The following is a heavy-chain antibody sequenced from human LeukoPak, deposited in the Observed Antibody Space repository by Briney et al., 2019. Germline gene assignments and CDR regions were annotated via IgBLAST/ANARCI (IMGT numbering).Heavy chain of an antibody. Sequence: GGSLRLSCAASGFTFSSYSMNWVRQAPGKGLEWVSSISSSSSYIYYADSVKGRFTISRDNAKNSLYLQMNSLRAEDTAIYYCARVVTGRGSYNDYWGQGTLVTVSS. CDR1: GFTFSSYS. J-gene: IGHJ4*02. CDR3: ARVVTGRGSYNDY. V-gene: IGHV3-21*01. D-gene: IGHD1-26*01. CDR2: ISSSSSYI.